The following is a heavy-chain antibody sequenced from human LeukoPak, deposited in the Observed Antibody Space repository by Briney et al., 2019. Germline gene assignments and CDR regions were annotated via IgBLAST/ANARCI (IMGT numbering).Heavy chain of an antibody. CDR2: ISDSGGRT. J-gene: IGHJ4*02. Sequence: GGSLRLSCAVSGITLTNYGMSWVRQAPGKGREWVAGISDSGGRTNYADSVKGRFTISRDNHKNTLYLQMNSLRVEDTAVYFCAKRGVVIRVFLVGFHKEAYYFDSWGQGALVTVSS. CDR3: AKRGVVIRVFLVGFHKEAYYFDS. CDR1: GITLTNYG. V-gene: IGHV3-23*01. D-gene: IGHD3-10*01.